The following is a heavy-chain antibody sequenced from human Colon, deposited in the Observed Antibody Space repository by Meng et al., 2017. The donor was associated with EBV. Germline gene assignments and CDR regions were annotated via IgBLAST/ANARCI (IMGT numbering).Heavy chain of an antibody. V-gene: IGHV4-4*02. CDR1: GVSISSNIR. J-gene: IGHJ4*02. CDR2: IDDSGST. Sequence: QVQLQESGPGLWKPSGTLSLTCGVSGVSISSNIRWTWVRQPPGKGLEWIGDIDDSGSTNYNPSLNSRISISLDKSKNHFSLKVNSVTAADTAVYYCARGKQDAWELLAYWGQGALVTVSS. CDR3: ARGKQDAWELLAY. D-gene: IGHD1-26*01.